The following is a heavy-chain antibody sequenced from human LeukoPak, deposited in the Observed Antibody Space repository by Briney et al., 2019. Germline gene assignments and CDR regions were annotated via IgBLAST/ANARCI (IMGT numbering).Heavy chain of an antibody. Sequence: KPGGSLRLSCAASGFTFSNAWMTWVRQAPGKGLEWVGRIKSKTDGVTTGYAAPVKGRFTISRDDSKNTVYLQMSSLKTEDTAIYYCTTSGRRWDYFDYWGQGTLVTVSS. D-gene: IGHD4-23*01. J-gene: IGHJ4*02. CDR2: IKSKTDGVTT. CDR1: GFTFSNAW. CDR3: TTSGRRWDYFDY. V-gene: IGHV3-15*01.